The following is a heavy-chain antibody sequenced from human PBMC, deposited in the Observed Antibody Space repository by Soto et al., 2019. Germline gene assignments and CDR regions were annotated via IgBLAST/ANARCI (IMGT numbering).Heavy chain of an antibody. V-gene: IGHV1-69*13. CDR3: AQIVLGVNGMDV. CDR2: IIPIFGTA. D-gene: IGHD3-22*01. J-gene: IGHJ6*02. CDR1: GGTFSSYA. Sequence: ASVKVSCKASGGTFSSYAISWARQAPGQGLEWMGGIIPIFGTANYAQKFQGRVTITADESTSTAYMELSSLRSEDTAVYYCAQIVLGVNGMDVWGQGTTVTVSS.